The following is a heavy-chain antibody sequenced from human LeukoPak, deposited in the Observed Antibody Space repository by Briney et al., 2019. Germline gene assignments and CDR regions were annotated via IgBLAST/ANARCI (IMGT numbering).Heavy chain of an antibody. CDR1: GFIFSSYS. V-gene: IGHV3-21*01. CDR2: ISSSSSYI. Sequence: PGGSLRLSCAASGFIFSSYSMNWVRQAPGKGLEWVSSISSSSSYIYYADSVKGRFTISRDNAKNSLYLQMNSLRAEDTAVYYCAREDYYGSGSYSGFDYWGQGTLVTVSS. D-gene: IGHD3-10*01. J-gene: IGHJ4*02. CDR3: AREDYYGSGSYSGFDY.